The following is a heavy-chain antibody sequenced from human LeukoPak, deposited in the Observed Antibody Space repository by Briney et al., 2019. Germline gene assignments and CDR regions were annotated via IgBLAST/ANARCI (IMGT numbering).Heavy chain of an antibody. CDR1: GFTFDDYA. D-gene: IGHD3-10*01. J-gene: IGHJ5*02. CDR3: AKSPGVNSAPFDP. Sequence: GRSLRLSCAASGFTFDDYAMHWVRQAPGKGLEWVSGISWNSGSIGYADSVKGRFTTSRDNAKNSLYLQMNSLRAEYMALYYCAKSPGVNSAPFDPWGQGTLVTVSS. CDR2: ISWNSGSI. V-gene: IGHV3-9*03.